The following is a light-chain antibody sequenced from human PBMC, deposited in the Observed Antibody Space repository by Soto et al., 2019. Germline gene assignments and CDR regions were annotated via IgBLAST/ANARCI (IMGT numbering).Light chain of an antibody. V-gene: IGKV3D-15*02. CDR2: GAS. J-gene: IGKJ5*01. Sequence: EIVMTQSPATLSVSPGERATLSCRASQSVSSNLAWYQQKPGQAPRLLIYGASNRATGIPARFSGSGSGTDFTLTISSLEPEDFAVYYCQHYGTSPITFGQGTRLEIK. CDR3: QHYGTSPIT. CDR1: QSVSSN.